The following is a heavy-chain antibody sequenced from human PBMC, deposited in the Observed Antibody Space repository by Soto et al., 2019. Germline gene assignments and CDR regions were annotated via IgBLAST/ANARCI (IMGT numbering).Heavy chain of an antibody. J-gene: IGHJ5*02. V-gene: IGHV4-34*01. D-gene: IGHD3-22*01. CDR1: GGSFSGYY. Sequence: QVQLQQWGAGLLKPSETLSLNCAVYGGSFSGYYWSWIRQPPGKGLEWIGEINHSGSTNYNPSLKSRVTISVDTSKNQFSLKLSSVTAADTAVYYCARGGSITMIVVARGDWFDPWGQGTLVTVSS. CDR3: ARGGSITMIVVARGDWFDP. CDR2: INHSGST.